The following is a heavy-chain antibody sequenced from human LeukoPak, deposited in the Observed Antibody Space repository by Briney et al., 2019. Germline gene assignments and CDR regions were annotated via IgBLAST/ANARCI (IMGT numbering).Heavy chain of an antibody. D-gene: IGHD3-10*01. Sequence: ASVKVSCKAPGYTFTSYDINWVRQATGQGLEWMGWMNPNSGNTGYAQKFQGRVTITRNTSISTAYMELSSLRSEDTAVYYCARRKYYYGSGSTYYFDYWGQGTLVTVSS. CDR1: GYTFTSYD. CDR2: MNPNSGNT. V-gene: IGHV1-8*03. CDR3: ARRKYYYGSGSTYYFDY. J-gene: IGHJ4*02.